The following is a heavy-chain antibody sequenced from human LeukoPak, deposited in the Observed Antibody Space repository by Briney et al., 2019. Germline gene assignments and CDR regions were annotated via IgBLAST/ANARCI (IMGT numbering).Heavy chain of an antibody. Sequence: NSGGSLRLSCAASGFTLSSYSMNWVRQAPGKGLEWVSSISSSSSYIYYADSVKGRFTISRDNAKNSLYLQMNSLRAEDTAVYYCARDRIVVVPAAHYFDYWAREPWSPSPQ. V-gene: IGHV3-21*01. D-gene: IGHD2-2*01. J-gene: IGHJ4*02. CDR1: GFTLSSYS. CDR2: ISSSSSYI. CDR3: ARDRIVVVPAAHYFDY.